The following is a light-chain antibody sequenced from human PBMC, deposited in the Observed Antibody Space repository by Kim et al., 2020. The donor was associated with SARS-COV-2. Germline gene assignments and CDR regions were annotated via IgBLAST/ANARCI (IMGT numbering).Light chain of an antibody. J-gene: IGLJ3*02. V-gene: IGLV1-44*01. CDR2: AYD. Sequence: GERATISCSGRRSNTGKTPVNWFQQCPGTAPKLLISAYDQRPSGIPDRFSGSKSGTSASLVISWLQSEDEADYYCAVWDDILSSPVFGGGTQLTVL. CDR1: RSNTGKTP. CDR3: AVWDDILSSPV.